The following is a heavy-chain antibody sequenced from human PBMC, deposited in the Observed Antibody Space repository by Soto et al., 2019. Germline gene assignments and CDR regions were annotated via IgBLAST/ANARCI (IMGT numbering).Heavy chain of an antibody. CDR3: ARLYDFWSGYYTNQNYYGMDV. Sequence: SENLSDTCTVSDGSISTSSYYWGWIRQHPGKGLEWIGSIYYSGSTYYNPSLKSRVTISVDTSKNQFSLKLSSVTAADTAVYYCARLYDFWSGYYTNQNYYGMDVWGQGTTVTVS. D-gene: IGHD3-3*01. V-gene: IGHV4-39*01. CDR2: IYYSGST. CDR1: DGSISTSSYY. J-gene: IGHJ6*02.